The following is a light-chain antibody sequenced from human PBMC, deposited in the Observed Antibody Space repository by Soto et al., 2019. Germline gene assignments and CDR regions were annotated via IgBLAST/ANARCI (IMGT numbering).Light chain of an antibody. V-gene: IGKV1-12*01. CDR2: ATS. Sequence: DIQMTQFPSSVSASVGDRVTITCRASQPLGAWLAWYQQKPGKAPKLLIYATSTLETGVPSRFSGSGSGTQFTLTISSLQPEDFATYYWQQADISQLTFGGGTRVEIK. CDR1: QPLGAW. J-gene: IGKJ4*01. CDR3: QQADISQLT.